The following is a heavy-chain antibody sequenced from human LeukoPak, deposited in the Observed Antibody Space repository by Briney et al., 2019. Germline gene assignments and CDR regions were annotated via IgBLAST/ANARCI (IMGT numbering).Heavy chain of an antibody. V-gene: IGHV1-69*13. CDR3: ARDAAIFDSSGYYYLW. CDR2: IIPIFGTS. J-gene: IGHJ4*02. CDR1: GGTFSRSG. Sequence: GASVKVSCKASGGTFSRSGIRWVRQAPGQGLEWMGGIIPIFGTSNYAQKFQGRVTITADESTSTAYMELTSLRFEDTAIYYCARDAAIFDSSGYYYLWWGQGTLVTVSS. D-gene: IGHD3-22*01.